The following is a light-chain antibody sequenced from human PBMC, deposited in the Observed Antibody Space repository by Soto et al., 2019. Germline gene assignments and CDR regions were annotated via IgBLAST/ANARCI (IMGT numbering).Light chain of an antibody. Sequence: EIVLTQSPGTLSLSPGERVTLSCRASQSLSSGYLAWYQQKFGQAPRLLIYDASRRATGIPERFSGSGSGTEFTLTISSLQSEDFAVYYCQQYDNWPITFGQGTRLEI. J-gene: IGKJ5*01. CDR2: DAS. CDR3: QQYDNWPIT. CDR1: QSLSSGY. V-gene: IGKV3-20*01.